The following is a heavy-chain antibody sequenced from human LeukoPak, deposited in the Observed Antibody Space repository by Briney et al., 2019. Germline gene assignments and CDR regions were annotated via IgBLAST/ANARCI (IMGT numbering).Heavy chain of an antibody. D-gene: IGHD6-19*01. Sequence: SETLSLTCTVSGGSISSYYWGWIRQPPGKGLEWIGSIYYSGSAYYNPSLKSRVTISVDTSKNQFSLKLSSVTAADTAVYYCARDHWQWLDYWGQGTLVTVSS. CDR2: IYYSGSA. V-gene: IGHV4-39*07. CDR1: GGSISSYY. CDR3: ARDHWQWLDY. J-gene: IGHJ4*02.